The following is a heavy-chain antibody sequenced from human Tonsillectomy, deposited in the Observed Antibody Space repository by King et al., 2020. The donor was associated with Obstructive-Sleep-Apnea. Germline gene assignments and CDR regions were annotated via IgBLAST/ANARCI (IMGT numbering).Heavy chain of an antibody. CDR1: GFTFGSYA. CDR3: AKDRGYCSSTSCERDFYNYYYGMDV. D-gene: IGHD2-2*01. V-gene: IGHV3-23*04. CDR2: ISGSGGST. J-gene: IGHJ6*02. Sequence: VQLVESGGGLVQPGGSLRISCAASGFTFGSYAMSWVRQTPGKGLEWVSAISGSGGSTYFADSVKGRFTISRDNSKNTLYLQMNSLRAEDTAVYYCAKDRGYCSSTSCERDFYNYYYGMDVWGQGTTVTVSS.